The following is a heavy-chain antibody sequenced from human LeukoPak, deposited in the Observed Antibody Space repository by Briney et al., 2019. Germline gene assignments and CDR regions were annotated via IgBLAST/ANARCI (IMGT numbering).Heavy chain of an antibody. CDR3: ARGGYYGDGDY. D-gene: IGHD4-17*01. V-gene: IGHV4-4*02. CDR2: IHHSGST. CDR1: GGSISSGHW. Sequence: PSETLSLTCAVSGGSISSGHWWNWIRQPPGKGLEWIGEIHHSGSTNYSPSLKSRVTISLDKSSNHVSLTLASVTAADTAVYYCARGGYYGDGDYWGQGTLVTVSS. J-gene: IGHJ4*02.